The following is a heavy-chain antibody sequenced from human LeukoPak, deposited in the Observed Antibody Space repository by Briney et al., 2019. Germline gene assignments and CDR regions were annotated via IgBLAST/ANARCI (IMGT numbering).Heavy chain of an antibody. CDR1: GGSITSGSYY. D-gene: IGHD1-7*01. V-gene: IGHV4-61*02. Sequence: PSETLSLTCTVSGGSITSGSYYWSWIRQPAGKGLEWIGRIYTSGSTDYNPSLKSRVTISVDPSRNQFSLKLTSVTAADTAVYYCASGYNWNYILGHWGQGTLVTDSS. CDR2: IYTSGST. J-gene: IGHJ4*02. CDR3: ASGYNWNYILGH.